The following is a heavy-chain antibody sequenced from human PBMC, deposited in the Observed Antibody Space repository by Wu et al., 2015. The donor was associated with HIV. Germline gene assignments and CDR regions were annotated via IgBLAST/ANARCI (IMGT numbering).Heavy chain of an antibody. D-gene: IGHD5-12*01. Sequence: QVQLVQSGAEVKKPGASVKVSCKASGYTFSRYGFNWVRQAPGQGLEWMGWISAYNGNTNYAQKFQGRVIMTTDKPTSTVYMELKSLTSDDTAIYYCVRKNGYSGYYPFDLWGQGTLVTVSS. CDR3: VRKNGYSGYYPFDL. CDR1: GYTFSRYG. V-gene: IGHV1-18*01. J-gene: IGHJ4*02. CDR2: ISAYNGNT.